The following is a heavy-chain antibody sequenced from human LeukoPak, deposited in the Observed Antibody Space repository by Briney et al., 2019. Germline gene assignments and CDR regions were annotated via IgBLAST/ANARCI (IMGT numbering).Heavy chain of an antibody. Sequence: GGSLRLSCAASGFTFSSYSMNWVRQAPGKGLEWVSSVSSSSSYIYYADSVKGRFTITRDNAKNSLYLQMNSLRADDTAVYYCARAPLYYYDSSGYAPYFDYWGQGTLVTVSS. D-gene: IGHD3-22*01. J-gene: IGHJ4*02. CDR2: VSSSSSYI. CDR3: ARAPLYYYDSSGYAPYFDY. V-gene: IGHV3-21*01. CDR1: GFTFSSYS.